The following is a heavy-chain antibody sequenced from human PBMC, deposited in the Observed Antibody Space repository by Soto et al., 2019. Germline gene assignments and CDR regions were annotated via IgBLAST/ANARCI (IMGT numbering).Heavy chain of an antibody. CDR2: VYSGGET. CDR1: GFTVSSNY. V-gene: IGHV3-66*01. D-gene: IGHD6-19*01. CDR3: ARDDIAVTGRDY. J-gene: IGHJ4*02. Sequence: PGGSLRLSCAASGFTVSSNYMTWVRQAPGKGLEWVSVVYSGGETYYADPVKGRFTISRGSPKNTLYLQMNSLRVEDTAVYYCARDDIAVTGRDYWGQGTLVTVSS.